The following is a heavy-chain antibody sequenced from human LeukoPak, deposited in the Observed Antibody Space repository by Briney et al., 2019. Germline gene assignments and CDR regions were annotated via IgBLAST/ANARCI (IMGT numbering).Heavy chain of an antibody. V-gene: IGHV3-74*01. J-gene: IGHJ4*01. Sequence: GGSLRLSCAASGFTFSSYWMHWVRQVPGKGLVWVSRINSDGSSTSYADSVKGRFTISRDNSKNTLDLQMNSLRTEDTAVYYCAKDQPSGSSSWYWDYWGQGSLVTVSS. D-gene: IGHD6-13*01. CDR2: INSDGSST. CDR1: GFTFSSYW. CDR3: AKDQPSGSSSWYWDY.